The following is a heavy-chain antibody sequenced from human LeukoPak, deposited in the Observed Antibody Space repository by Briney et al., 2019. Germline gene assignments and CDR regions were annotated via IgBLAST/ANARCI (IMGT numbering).Heavy chain of an antibody. V-gene: IGHV6-1*01. CDR3: ARTTGHFDY. Sequence: SQTLSLTCALSGDSVSSNSAAWNWIRQPPSRGLEWLGRTYHRSKWYSESAVSLKGRITINPNTSKNQFFLQLNSVAPEATAVYYCARTTGHFDYWGQGTLVTVPS. CDR1: GDSVSSNSAA. CDR2: TYHRSKWYS. J-gene: IGHJ4*02. D-gene: IGHD2-8*02.